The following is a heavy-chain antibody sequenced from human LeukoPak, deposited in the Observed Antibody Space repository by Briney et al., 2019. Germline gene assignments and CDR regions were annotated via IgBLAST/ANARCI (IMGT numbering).Heavy chain of an antibody. D-gene: IGHD1-26*01. CDR1: GFTFDDYA. CDR3: AKDLQWELLLAFDI. Sequence: GGSLRLSCAASGFTFDDYAMHWVRQAPGKGLEWVSGISWNSGSIGYADSVKGRFTISRDNAKNSLYLQTNSLRAEDMALYYCAKDLQWELLLAFDIWGQGTMVTVSS. V-gene: IGHV3-9*03. CDR2: ISWNSGSI. J-gene: IGHJ3*02.